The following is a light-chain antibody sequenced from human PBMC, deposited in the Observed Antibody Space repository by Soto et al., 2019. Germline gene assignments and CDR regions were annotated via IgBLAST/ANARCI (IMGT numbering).Light chain of an antibody. V-gene: IGLV2-8*01. CDR3: SSFASSNTWV. CDR2: EVT. CDR1: SSDVGAYNY. Sequence: QSALTQPPSASGSPGQSVTISCTGTSSDVGAYNYVSWYQQHAGKAPKLVIYEVTKRPSGVPDRFACSKSANTASLTVSGLQAEDEAYYSCSSFASSNTWVFGGGTKLTVL. J-gene: IGLJ3*02.